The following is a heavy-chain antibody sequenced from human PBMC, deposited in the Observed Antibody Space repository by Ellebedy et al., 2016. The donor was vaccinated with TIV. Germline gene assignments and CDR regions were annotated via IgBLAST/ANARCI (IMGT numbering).Heavy chain of an antibody. CDR2: IIPIFGTA. CDR1: GGTFSSYA. V-gene: IGHV1-69*13. J-gene: IGHJ4*02. CDR3: ASYGGYCSGGSCYSPWFDY. Sequence: AASVKVSCKASGGTFSSYAISWVRQAPGQGLEWMGGIIPIFGTANYAQKFQGRVTITADEPTSTAYMELSSLRSEDTAVYYCASYGGYCSGGSCYSPWFDYWGQGTLVTVSS. D-gene: IGHD2-15*01.